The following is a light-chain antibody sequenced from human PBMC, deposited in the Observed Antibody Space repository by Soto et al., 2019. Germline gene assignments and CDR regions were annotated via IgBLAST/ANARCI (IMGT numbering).Light chain of an antibody. V-gene: IGKV3-20*01. CDR3: QQYGSSPRT. CDR2: DAS. J-gene: IGKJ1*01. CDR1: QSVSSSY. Sequence: EIVLTQSPGTLSLPPGERATLSCRASQSVSSSYLAWYQQKPGQAPRLLIYDASSRATGIPDRFSGSGSGTDFTLTIKRLEPEDFAVYYCQQYGSSPRTFGQGTKVEIK.